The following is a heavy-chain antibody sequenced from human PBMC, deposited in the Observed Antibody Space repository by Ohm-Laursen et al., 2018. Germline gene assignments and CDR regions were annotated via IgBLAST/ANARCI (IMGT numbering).Heavy chain of an antibody. CDR1: GLSFRLHT. Sequence: SLRLSCAASGLSFRLHTINWVRQAPGQGLEFVSSISTSAVVYYDDSVKGRFTISRDNTENSLFLQMNSLRAEDTAVYYCARALSQLSRYWGQGALVTVSS. J-gene: IGHJ4*02. CDR3: ARALSQLSRY. V-gene: IGHV3-69-1*02. CDR2: ISTSAVV. D-gene: IGHD1-1*01.